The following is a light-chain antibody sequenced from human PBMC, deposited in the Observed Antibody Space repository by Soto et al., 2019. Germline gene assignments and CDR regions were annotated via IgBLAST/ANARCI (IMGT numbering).Light chain of an antibody. J-gene: IGLJ2*01. Sequence: QSVLTQPPSASGTPGQRVTISCSGSSSNIGSNTVKWYQQLPGTAPKLLIYSNNQRPSGVLDRFYGSQSGTSASLAISGLQSEDEADYYCAAWDDSLNVLLFGGGTQLTVL. V-gene: IGLV1-44*01. CDR1: SSNIGSNT. CDR2: SNN. CDR3: AAWDDSLNVLL.